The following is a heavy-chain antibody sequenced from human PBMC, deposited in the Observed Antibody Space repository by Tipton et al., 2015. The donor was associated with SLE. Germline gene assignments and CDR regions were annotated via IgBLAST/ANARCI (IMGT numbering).Heavy chain of an antibody. CDR2: SNPSGNT. CDR1: GDPITSSSFY. V-gene: IGHV4-39*06. Sequence: TLSLTCTVSGDPITSSSFYWGWIPQPPGKGLEWVGESNPSGNTNYNPSLKSRVTISVDTSKNQLPLKLTSVTAADTAVYYCARGAKERITLVRVRPYYFDYWGQGSLVTVSS. D-gene: IGHD3-10*01. CDR3: ARGAKERITLVRVRPYYFDY. J-gene: IGHJ4*01.